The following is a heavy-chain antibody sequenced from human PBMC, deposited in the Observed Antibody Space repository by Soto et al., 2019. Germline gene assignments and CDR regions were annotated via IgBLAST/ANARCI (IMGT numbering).Heavy chain of an antibody. CDR1: GYTFTSYD. CDR2: MSPQNDNT. J-gene: IGHJ4*02. CDR3: ARGVDAGLDF. V-gene: IGHV1-8*01. Sequence: QVQLVQSGAEVKKPGASVKVSCKASGYTFTSYDINWVRQAPGQGLEWMGWMSPQNDNTGYAQNFQGRVIMTRDTYMNTAYLELSSLRPEDTAVYYCARGVDAGLDFWGQGALVSVSS. D-gene: IGHD6-13*01.